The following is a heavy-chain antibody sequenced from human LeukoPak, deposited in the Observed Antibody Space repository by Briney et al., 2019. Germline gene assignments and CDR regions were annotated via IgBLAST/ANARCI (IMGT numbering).Heavy chain of an antibody. V-gene: IGHV3-23*01. D-gene: IGHD2-21*02. CDR3: AKATRRRHIVVVTAILAPDY. J-gene: IGHJ4*02. Sequence: HSGGSLRLCCAASGFTFSSYAMSWVRQASGKGLEWVSAISGSGGSTYYADAVKGRFTISRDNSKNTLYLQMNSLRAEDTAVYYCAKATRRRHIVVVTAILAPDYWGQGTLVTVSS. CDR2: ISGSGGST. CDR1: GFTFSSYA.